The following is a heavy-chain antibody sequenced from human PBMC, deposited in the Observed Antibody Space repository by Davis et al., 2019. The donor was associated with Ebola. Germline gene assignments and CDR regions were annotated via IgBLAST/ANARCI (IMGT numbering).Heavy chain of an antibody. CDR3: ARDHLGAGPPFDY. D-gene: IGHD1-26*01. J-gene: IGHJ4*02. CDR2: TYYRSKWYN. Sequence: HSQTLSLTCAISGDSVSSNTAAWNWIRQSPSRGLEWLGRTYYRSKWYNDYAVSVKSRIIFNPDTSKNQISLQLNSVTPEDSAVYYCARDHLGAGPPFDYWGQGTLVTVSS. V-gene: IGHV6-1*01. CDR1: GDSVSSNTAA.